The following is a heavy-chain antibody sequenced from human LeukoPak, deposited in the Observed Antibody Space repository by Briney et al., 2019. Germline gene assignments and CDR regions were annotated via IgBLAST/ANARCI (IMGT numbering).Heavy chain of an antibody. J-gene: IGHJ4*02. CDR1: GFTVRSSY. Sequence: GGSLRLSCADSGFTVRSSYMSWVRQAQEKGLEWVSVLYSGGTTYYADSVKGRFTISRDNSKNTLYLQMNSLRAEDTAVYYCARDSNYDYWGQGTLVTVSS. V-gene: IGHV3-66*02. CDR3: ARDSNYDY. CDR2: LYSGGTT. D-gene: IGHD6-13*01.